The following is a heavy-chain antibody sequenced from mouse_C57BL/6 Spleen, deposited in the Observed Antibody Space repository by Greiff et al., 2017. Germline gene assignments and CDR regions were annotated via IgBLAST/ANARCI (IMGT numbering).Heavy chain of an antibody. CDR3: TPIYYGNLWFAY. CDR2: IDPENGDT. CDR1: GFNIKDDY. J-gene: IGHJ3*01. V-gene: IGHV14-4*01. D-gene: IGHD2-1*01. Sequence: VQLQQSGAELVRPGASVKLSCTASGFNIKDDYMHWVKQRPEQGLEWIGWIDPENGDTEYASKFQGKATITADTSSNTAYLQLSSLTSEDTAVYYCTPIYYGNLWFAYWGQGTLVTVSA.